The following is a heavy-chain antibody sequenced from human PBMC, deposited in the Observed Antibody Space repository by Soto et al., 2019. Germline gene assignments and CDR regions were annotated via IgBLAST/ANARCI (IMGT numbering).Heavy chain of an antibody. CDR2: ISGNSGKT. D-gene: IGHD2-8*01. Sequence: GGSLRLSCTASGSTFSSYAMSWVRQAPGKELEWVSTISGNSGKTNYAESVKGRFSISRDNSKNTVHLQLNSLRAEDTAVYSCAKLGFVLMELYYFHQWGHGTLVTVSS. CDR1: GSTFSSYA. J-gene: IGHJ4*01. CDR3: AKLGFVLMELYYFHQ. V-gene: IGHV3-23*01.